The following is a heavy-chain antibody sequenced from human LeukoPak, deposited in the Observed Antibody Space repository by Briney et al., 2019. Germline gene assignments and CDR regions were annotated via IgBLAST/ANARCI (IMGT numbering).Heavy chain of an antibody. CDR3: AIVPAAEYWFDP. Sequence: ASVKVPCKASGGTFSSYAISWVRQAPGQGLEWMGRIIPIFGTANYAQKFQGRVTMTRDTSMSTVYMELSSLRSEDTAVYYCAIVPAAEYWFDPWGQGTLVTVSS. D-gene: IGHD2-2*01. V-gene: IGHV1-69*05. CDR2: IIPIFGTA. CDR1: GGTFSSYA. J-gene: IGHJ5*02.